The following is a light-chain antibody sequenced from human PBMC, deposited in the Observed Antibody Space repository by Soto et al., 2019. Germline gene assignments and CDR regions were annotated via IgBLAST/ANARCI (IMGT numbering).Light chain of an antibody. J-gene: IGLJ1*01. Sequence: QSVLAQPPSVSAAPGQKVTIFCFGSSYNIGGNSVSCYQQLPGTAPKLLIYDDDKRPSRIPDRFSGSKSGTSATLGITGFQSGDEADYYCGSWDSSLRAYVLANGTKVTVL. CDR3: GSWDSSLRAYV. CDR1: SYNIGGNS. V-gene: IGLV1-51*01. CDR2: DDD.